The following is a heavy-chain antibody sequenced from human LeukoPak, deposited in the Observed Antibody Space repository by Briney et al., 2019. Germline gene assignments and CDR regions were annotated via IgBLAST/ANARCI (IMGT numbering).Heavy chain of an antibody. Sequence: GGSLRLSCAASGFTFDDYAMHWVRQAPGKGLEWVSGISWNSGSIGYADSVKGRSTISRDNAKNSLYLQMNSLRAEDTALYYCAKDMFGLVSGYGDYYYYGMDVWGQGTTVTVSS. CDR2: ISWNSGSI. J-gene: IGHJ6*02. CDR1: GFTFDDYA. V-gene: IGHV3-9*01. D-gene: IGHD5-12*01. CDR3: AKDMFGLVSGYGDYYYYGMDV.